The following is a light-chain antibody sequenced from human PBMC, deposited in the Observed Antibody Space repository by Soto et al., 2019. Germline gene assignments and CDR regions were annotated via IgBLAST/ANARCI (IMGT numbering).Light chain of an antibody. V-gene: IGKV3-15*01. J-gene: IGKJ1*01. CDR3: HVYTTWPWT. CDR2: GAS. Sequence: ERMLTQSRGSLYVSPGKTATLSCATSQGLNRNLAWYQQKLGQAPRVLIYGASTRAAGIPARFSGSGSGTEFILTISCLQSEDFAVYYCHVYTTWPWTFAQGTKVDNK. CDR1: QGLNRN.